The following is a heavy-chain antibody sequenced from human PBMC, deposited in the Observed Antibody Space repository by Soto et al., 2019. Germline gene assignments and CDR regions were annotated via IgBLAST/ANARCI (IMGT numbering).Heavy chain of an antibody. CDR3: ARHGGFGDQSYYMDV. V-gene: IGHV5-51*01. D-gene: IGHD3-10*01. CDR1: GYSFTSYW. J-gene: IGHJ6*03. CDR2: IYPGDSDT. Sequence: GESLKISCKGSGYSFTSYWIGWVRQMPGKGLEWMGIIYPGDSDTRYSPSFQGQVTISADKSISTAYLQWSSLKASDTAMYYCARHGGFGDQSYYMDVWGNGTTVTVSS.